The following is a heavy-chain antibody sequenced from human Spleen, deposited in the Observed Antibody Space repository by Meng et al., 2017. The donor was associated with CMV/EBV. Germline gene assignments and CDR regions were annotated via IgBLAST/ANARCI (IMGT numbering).Heavy chain of an antibody. Sequence: SETLSLTCTVSGGSISSYYWSWIRQPPGKGLEWIGFIYHSGSTNYNPSLKSRVTISVDTSKNQFSLKLRSVTAADTAAYYCARERGYCSSTSCYALLDVWGQGTTVTVSS. J-gene: IGHJ6*02. D-gene: IGHD2-2*01. CDR1: GGSISSYY. V-gene: IGHV4-59*01. CDR3: ARERGYCSSTSCYALLDV. CDR2: IYHSGST.